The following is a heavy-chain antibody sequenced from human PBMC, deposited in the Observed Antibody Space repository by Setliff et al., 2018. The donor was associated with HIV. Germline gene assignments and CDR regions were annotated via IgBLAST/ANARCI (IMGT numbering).Heavy chain of an antibody. D-gene: IGHD2-2*01. CDR3: ARVFRDIVVVPAATAPSYYFDC. CDR2: MNPNSGNT. CDR1: GYTFTNSD. Sequence: ASVKVSCKASGYTFTNSDINWVRQATGQGLEWMGWMNPNSGNTNYAQKLQGRVTMTTDTSTSTAYMELRSLRSDDTAVYYCARVFRDIVVVPAATAPSYYFDCWGQGTLVTVS. V-gene: IGHV1-18*01. J-gene: IGHJ4*02.